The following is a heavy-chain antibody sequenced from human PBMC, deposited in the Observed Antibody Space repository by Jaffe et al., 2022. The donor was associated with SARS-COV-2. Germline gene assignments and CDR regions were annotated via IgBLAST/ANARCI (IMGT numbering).Heavy chain of an antibody. CDR2: ISYDGSNK. J-gene: IGHJ1*01. V-gene: IGHV3-30*18. CDR1: GFTFSSYG. D-gene: IGHD4-17*01. CDR3: AKDYRAYGDPYFQH. Sequence: QVQLVESGGGVVQPGRSLRLSCAASGFTFSSYGMHWVRQAPGKGLEWVAVISYDGSNKYYADSVKGRFTISRDNSKNTLYLQMNSLRAEDTAVYYCAKDYRAYGDPYFQHWGQGTLVTVSS.